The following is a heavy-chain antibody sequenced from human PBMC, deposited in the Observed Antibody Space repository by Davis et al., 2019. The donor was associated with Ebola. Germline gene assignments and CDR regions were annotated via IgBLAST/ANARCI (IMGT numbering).Heavy chain of an antibody. CDR3: ARGAATANDY. CDR1: GDSISSSNW. D-gene: IGHD2-21*02. CDR2: INHSGST. Sequence: SETLSLTCAVSGDSISSSNWWSWIRQPPGKGLEWIGEINHSGSTNYNPSLKSRVTISVDTSKNQFSLKLSSVTAADTAVYYCARGAATANDYWGQGTLVTVSS. J-gene: IGHJ4*02. V-gene: IGHV4-4*02.